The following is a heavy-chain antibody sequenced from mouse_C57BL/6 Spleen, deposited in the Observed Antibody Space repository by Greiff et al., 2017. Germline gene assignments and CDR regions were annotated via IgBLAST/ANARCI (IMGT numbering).Heavy chain of an antibody. CDR1: GFSLTSYA. V-gene: IGHV2-9-1*01. Sequence: VKVVESGPGLVAPSQSLSITCTVSGFSLTSYAISWVRQPPGKGLEWLGVIWTGGGTNYNSALKSRLSISKDNSKSQVFLKMNSLQTDDTARYYCARNTDYYGSGVFDYWGQGTTLTVSS. D-gene: IGHD1-1*01. CDR2: IWTGGGT. CDR3: ARNTDYYGSGVFDY. J-gene: IGHJ2*01.